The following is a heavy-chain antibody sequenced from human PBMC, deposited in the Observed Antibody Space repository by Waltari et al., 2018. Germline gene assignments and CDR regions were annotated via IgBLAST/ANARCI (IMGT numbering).Heavy chain of an antibody. CDR1: GGSISSSSYY. D-gene: IGHD1-1*01. CDR3: ARDLINDDNWFDP. CDR2: IYYSGST. V-gene: IGHV4-39*07. Sequence: QLQLQESGPGLVKPSETLSLTCTVSGGSISSSSYYWGWIRQPPGKGLEWIGSIYYSGSTYYNPSLKSRVTISVETSKNQFSLKLSSVTAADTAVYYCARDLINDDNWFDPWGQGTLVTVSS. J-gene: IGHJ5*02.